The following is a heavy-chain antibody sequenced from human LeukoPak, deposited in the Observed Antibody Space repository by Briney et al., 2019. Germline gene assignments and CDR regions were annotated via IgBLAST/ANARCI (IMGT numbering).Heavy chain of an antibody. Sequence: GGSLRLSCAASGFTFSSYTMNWVRQAPGKGLEWVSSITSGSGFKFYADSVKGRFTISGDNAKNSLYLQMNTLRAEDTGVYYCARVAGESRDYWGQETLVTVSS. J-gene: IGHJ4*02. CDR3: ARVAGESRDY. CDR2: ITSGSGFK. CDR1: GFTFSSYT. V-gene: IGHV3-21*01.